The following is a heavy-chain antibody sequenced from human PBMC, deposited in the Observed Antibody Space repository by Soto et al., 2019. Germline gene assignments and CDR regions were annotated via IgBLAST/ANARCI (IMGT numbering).Heavy chain of an antibody. J-gene: IGHJ4*02. CDR2: IYWDDDK. CDR3: AHIGAILTGDPYYFDY. Sequence: QITLKESGPTLVKPTQPLTLTCTFSGFSLSTSGVGVGWIRQPPGKALEWLALIYWDDDKRYSPSLKSRLTITKDTSKNQAVLTMTNMDPVDAATYYCAHIGAILTGDPYYFDYWGQGTLVTVSS. D-gene: IGHD3-9*01. V-gene: IGHV2-5*02. CDR1: GFSLSTSGVG.